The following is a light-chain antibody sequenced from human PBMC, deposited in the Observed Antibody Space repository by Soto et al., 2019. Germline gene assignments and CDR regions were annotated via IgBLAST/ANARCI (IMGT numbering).Light chain of an antibody. V-gene: IGKV3D-20*02. J-gene: IGKJ5*01. CDR2: DTS. CDR1: QSVSSSY. Sequence: IGLMLSPGTLSLSPCETASLPFSASQSVSSSYLAWYQQKPGQAPRLLFYDTSYRATGIPARFSGSGSGTDFTLTISSLEPEDFAVYYCQQRSNWITFGQGTRLEIK. CDR3: QQRSNWIT.